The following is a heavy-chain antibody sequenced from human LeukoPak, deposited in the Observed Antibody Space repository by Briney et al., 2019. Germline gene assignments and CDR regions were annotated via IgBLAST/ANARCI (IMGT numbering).Heavy chain of an antibody. Sequence: GGSLRLSCAASGFTFSDYYMSWIRQAPGKGLEWASYISSSSSYTNYADSVKGRFTISRDNAKNSLYLQMNSLRAEDTAVYYCVREGDRPITMVRGVIITTYYFDYWGQGTLVTVSS. D-gene: IGHD3-10*01. V-gene: IGHV3-11*05. CDR2: ISSSSSYT. J-gene: IGHJ4*02. CDR3: VREGDRPITMVRGVIITTYYFDY. CDR1: GFTFSDYY.